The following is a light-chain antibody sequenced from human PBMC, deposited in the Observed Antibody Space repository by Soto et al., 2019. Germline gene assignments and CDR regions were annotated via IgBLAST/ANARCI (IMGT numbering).Light chain of an antibody. CDR2: VHNDGSH. Sequence: QLVLTQSPSASASLGASVTLTCTLSSRHSNYAIAWHQQQPEKGPRLLMKVHNDGSHTKGDGIPDRFSGSSSGAARYLTISSLQSEDEADYYCQTWGTGFLLFGGGTKLTVL. CDR3: QTWGTGFLL. J-gene: IGLJ3*02. CDR1: SRHSNYA. V-gene: IGLV4-69*01.